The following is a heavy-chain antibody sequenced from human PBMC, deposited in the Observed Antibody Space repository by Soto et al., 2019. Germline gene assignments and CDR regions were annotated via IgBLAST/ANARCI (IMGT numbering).Heavy chain of an antibody. CDR2: IWYGGSNK. D-gene: IGHD2-15*01. CDR3: ARDLSYCSGGSCEGYFDY. V-gene: IGHV3-33*01. CDR1: GFTFSSYG. Sequence: QPGGVPRLSCAASGFTFSSYGMHWVRQAPGKGLEWVAVIWYGGSNKYHADSVKGRFTISRDNSKNTLYLQMNSLRAEDTAVYYCARDLSYCSGGSCEGYFDYWGQGTLVTVSS. J-gene: IGHJ4*02.